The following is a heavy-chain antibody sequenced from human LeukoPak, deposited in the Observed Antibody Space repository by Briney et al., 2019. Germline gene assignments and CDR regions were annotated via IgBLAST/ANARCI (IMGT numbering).Heavy chain of an antibody. CDR3: ARAMGELGYCSSTSCYVAPPDY. V-gene: IGHV1-18*04. J-gene: IGHJ4*02. CDR2: ISAYKGNT. CDR1: GYTFTSYG. Sequence: ASVKVSCKASGYTFTSYGISWVRQAPGQGLEWMGWISAYKGNTNYAQKLQGRVTMTTDTSTSTAYMELRSLRSDDTAVYYCARAMGELGYCSSTSCYVAPPDYWGQGTLVTVSS. D-gene: IGHD2-2*01.